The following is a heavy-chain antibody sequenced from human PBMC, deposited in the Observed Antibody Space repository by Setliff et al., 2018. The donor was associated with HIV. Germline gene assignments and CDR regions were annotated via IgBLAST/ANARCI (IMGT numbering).Heavy chain of an antibody. CDR1: GGSISSGSYY. D-gene: IGHD5-12*01. CDR2: INHSGST. Sequence: LSLTCTVSGGSISSGSYYWSWIRQPAGKGLEWIGEINHSGSTSYNPSLKSRVTMSVDTSKNQFSLRLSSVTAADTAVYYCARQNSGYAPGPFDYWGQGILVTVSS. CDR3: ARQNSGYAPGPFDY. V-gene: IGHV4-61*09. J-gene: IGHJ4*02.